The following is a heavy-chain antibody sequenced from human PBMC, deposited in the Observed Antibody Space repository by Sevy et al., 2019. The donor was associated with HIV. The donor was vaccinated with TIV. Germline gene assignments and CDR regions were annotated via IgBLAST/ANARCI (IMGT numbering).Heavy chain of an antibody. Sequence: ASVNVSCKASGYTFTNHYIHWVRQAPGQGLEWMGIINPGGGSTVYAQTFQGRVSMTADTSTGTLYMELNSLRSDDTAVYYCARGFRSRRGLAEAGPVSAYWGQGTLVTVSS. CDR3: ARGFRSRRGLAEAGPVSAY. J-gene: IGHJ4*02. D-gene: IGHD6-13*01. V-gene: IGHV1-46*01. CDR1: GYTFTNHY. CDR2: INPGGGST.